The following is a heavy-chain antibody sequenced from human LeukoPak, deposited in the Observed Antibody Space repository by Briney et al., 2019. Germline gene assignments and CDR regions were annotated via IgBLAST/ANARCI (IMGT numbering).Heavy chain of an antibody. CDR3: ARDRGMVATIADYYYYGMDV. D-gene: IGHD5-12*01. CDR1: GGSISSYY. V-gene: IGHV4-59*01. Sequence: SETLSLTCTVSGGSISSYYWSWIRQPPGKGLEWIGYIYYSGSTNYNPSLKSRVTISVDTSKNQFSLKLSSVTAADTAVYYCARDRGMVATIADYYYYGMDVWGQGTTVTVSS. CDR2: IYYSGST. J-gene: IGHJ6*02.